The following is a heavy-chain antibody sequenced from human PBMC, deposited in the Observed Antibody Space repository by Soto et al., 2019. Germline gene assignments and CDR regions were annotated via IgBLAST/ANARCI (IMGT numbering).Heavy chain of an antibody. CDR3: AAHRTNLSGYFDY. V-gene: IGHV1-58*01. D-gene: IGHD2-8*01. CDR2: IVVGSGNT. J-gene: IGHJ4*02. CDR1: GFTFTSSA. Sequence: SVKVSCKASGFTFTSSAVQWVRQARGQRLEWIGWIVVGSGNTNYAQKFQERVTITRDMSTSTAYMELSSLRSEDTAVYYCAAHRTNLSGYFDYCRQGTLGTAAS.